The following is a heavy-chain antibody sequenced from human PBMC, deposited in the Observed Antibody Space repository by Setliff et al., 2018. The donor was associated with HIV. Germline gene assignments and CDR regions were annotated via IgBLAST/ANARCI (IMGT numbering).Heavy chain of an antibody. J-gene: IGHJ4*02. CDR1: GFTFSDYA. D-gene: IGHD3-3*01. V-gene: IGHV3-15*01. CDR3: NRFPEWSEDY. CDR2: IREEAHGGET. Sequence: GGSLRLSCTASGFTFSDYAVTWIRQAPGKGLEWVARIREEAHGGETEYAAALRGRFTISRDDSKNTLYLQMNSLKTDDTAVYYCNRFPEWSEDYWGQGTLVTVSS.